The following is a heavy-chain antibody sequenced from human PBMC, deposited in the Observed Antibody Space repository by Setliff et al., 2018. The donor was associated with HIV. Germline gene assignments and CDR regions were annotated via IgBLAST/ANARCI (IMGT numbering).Heavy chain of an antibody. J-gene: IGHJ6*03. D-gene: IGHD2-15*01. V-gene: IGHV4-39*07. CDR2: IYYSGST. CDR3: TRDTGGGGFPMDV. CDR1: GGSISDSRYY. Sequence: SETLSLTCTVSGGSISDSRYYWGWIRQPPGKGLEWIGTIYYSGSTYYNPSLKSRATISVDMSKNQFSLNLTSITAADTAVYYCTRDTGGGGFPMDVWGKGTTVTVSS.